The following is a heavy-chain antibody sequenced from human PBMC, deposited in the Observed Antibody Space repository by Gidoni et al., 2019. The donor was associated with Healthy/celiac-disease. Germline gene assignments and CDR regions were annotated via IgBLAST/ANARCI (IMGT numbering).Heavy chain of an antibody. Sequence: QVQLVQSGAEVKKHGASVKVSCKASGYNFTSYGISWVRQAPGQRLEWMGWISAYNGNTNYAQKLQGRVTMTTDTATSTAYMDLRSLRSDDTAVYYCARDLECSSTSCYDYYYYMDVWGKGTTVTVSS. D-gene: IGHD2-2*01. CDR3: ARDLECSSTSCYDYYYYMDV. J-gene: IGHJ6*03. CDR2: ISAYNGNT. CDR1: GYNFTSYG. V-gene: IGHV1-18*01.